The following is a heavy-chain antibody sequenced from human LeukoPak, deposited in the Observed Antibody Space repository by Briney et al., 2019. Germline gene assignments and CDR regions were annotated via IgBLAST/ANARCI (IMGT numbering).Heavy chain of an antibody. J-gene: IGHJ4*02. CDR1: GGSISSGSYY. CDR3: ARSDIVATIGGPDYFDY. V-gene: IGHV4-61*02. D-gene: IGHD5-12*01. Sequence: SQTLSLTCTVSGGSISSGSYYWSWIRQPAGKGLEWIGRIYSSGSTNYNPSLKSRVTISVDTSKNQFSLKLSSVTAADTAVYYCARSDIVATIGGPDYFDYWGQGTLVTVSS. CDR2: IYSSGST.